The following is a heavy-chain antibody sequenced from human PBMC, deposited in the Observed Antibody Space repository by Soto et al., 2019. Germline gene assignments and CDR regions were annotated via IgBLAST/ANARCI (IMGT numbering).Heavy chain of an antibody. CDR1: GFTFRNYA. D-gene: IGHD6-19*01. Sequence: GGSLRLSCAASGFTFRNYAMSWVRQAPGKGLEWVSVILSGGITEYADSVTGRFTISRDKSRNTLYLQMNSLRAEDTAVYYCASRSSPADGLDVWGQGTTVTVSS. CDR3: ASRSSPADGLDV. CDR2: ILSGGIT. J-gene: IGHJ6*02. V-gene: IGHV3-23*01.